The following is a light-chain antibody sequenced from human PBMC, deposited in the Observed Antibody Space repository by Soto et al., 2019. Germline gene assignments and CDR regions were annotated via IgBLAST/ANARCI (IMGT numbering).Light chain of an antibody. CDR1: NSNIAAGYN. CDR3: QSYDSSVSGYV. J-gene: IGLJ1*01. V-gene: IGLV1-40*01. Sequence: QAVLTRPPSVSEAPGQSVTISCTGNNSNIAAGYNVPWYHQLPDKAPNLPIHSIRSRPSGVPARFSAPNSSTSTSLTTTRLQSGYEAHYHCQSYDSSVSGYVLGTGNRSSS. CDR2: SIR.